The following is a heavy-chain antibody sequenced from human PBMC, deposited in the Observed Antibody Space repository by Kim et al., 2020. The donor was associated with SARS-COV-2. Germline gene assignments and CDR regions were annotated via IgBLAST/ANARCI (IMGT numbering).Heavy chain of an antibody. D-gene: IGHD6-13*01. V-gene: IGHV3-9*01. CDR3: AKEMGASSKYYYYGMDV. J-gene: IGHJ6*02. Sequence: VKGRFTISRDNAKNSLYLRMHSLRTEDTALYYCAKEMGASSKYYYYGMDVWGQGTTVTVSS.